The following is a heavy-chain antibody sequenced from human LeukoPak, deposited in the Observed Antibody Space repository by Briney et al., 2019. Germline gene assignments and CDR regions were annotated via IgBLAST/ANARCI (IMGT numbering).Heavy chain of an antibody. CDR2: IIPILGIA. J-gene: IGHJ3*02. D-gene: IGHD6-6*01. V-gene: IGHV1-69*04. CDR1: GGTFSSYA. CDR3: ARDLNARPRPNAFDI. Sequence: GASVKVSCKASGGTFSSYAISWVRQAPGQGLEWMGRIIPILGIANYAQKFQGRVTITADKSTSTAYMELSSLRSEDTAVYYCARDLNARPRPNAFDIWGQGTMVTVSS.